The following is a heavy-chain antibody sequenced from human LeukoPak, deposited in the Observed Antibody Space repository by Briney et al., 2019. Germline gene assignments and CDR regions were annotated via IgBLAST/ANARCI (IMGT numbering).Heavy chain of an antibody. D-gene: IGHD3-22*01. CDR3: ARMGDYYYSSGHRHAANES. CDR2: IYSSGST. Sequence: PSETLSLTCTVSGGSMSFYNWNWIRQPPGKGLEWIGYIYSSGSTNYNPSLKSRVTISLDTSKNQFSLKLSSVTAADTAVYYCARMGDYYYSSGHRHAANESWGQGTMVTVSS. CDR1: GGSMSFYN. V-gene: IGHV4-59*01. J-gene: IGHJ3*01.